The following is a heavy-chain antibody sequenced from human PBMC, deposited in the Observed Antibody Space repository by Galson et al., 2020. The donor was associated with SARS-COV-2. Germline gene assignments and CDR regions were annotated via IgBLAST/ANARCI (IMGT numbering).Heavy chain of an antibody. CDR1: GFSFNNYA. D-gene: IGHD3-16*01. V-gene: IGHV3-30*03. CDR2: ISYVGINR. J-gene: IGHJ6*03. Sequence: GGSLRLSCAASGFSFNNYAMHWVRQSPGKGLEWVATISYVGINRDYADSVKGRFTISKDNSKNTLYLQMDSLRPEDTAVYYCAIGGRPFDLQFYYYLDVWGRGTAVTVSS. CDR3: AIGGRPFDLQFYYYLDV.